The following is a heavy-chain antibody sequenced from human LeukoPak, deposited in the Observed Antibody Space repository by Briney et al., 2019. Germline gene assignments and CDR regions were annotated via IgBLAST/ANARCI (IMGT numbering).Heavy chain of an antibody. V-gene: IGHV1-2*04. CDR1: GYIFTGYY. CDR2: INPNSGGT. J-gene: IGHJ6*02. CDR3: ASSGSYTDYYYGMDV. D-gene: IGHD1-26*01. Sequence: ASVEVSGKASGYIFTGYYMHWVRQAPGQGLEWMGWINPNSGGTNYAQKFQGWVTMTRDTSISTAYMELSRLRSDDTAVYYCASSGSYTDYYYGMDVWGQGTTVTVSS.